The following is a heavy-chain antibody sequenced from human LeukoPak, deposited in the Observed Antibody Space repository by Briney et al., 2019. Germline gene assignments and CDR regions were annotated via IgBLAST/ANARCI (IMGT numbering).Heavy chain of an antibody. D-gene: IGHD3-22*01. CDR3: ARRLGWDFDSSGYSFDF. CDR2: IYPGDSDA. CDR1: GYSFTGYW. V-gene: IGHV5-51*01. J-gene: IGHJ4*02. Sequence: GESLKISCKASGYSFTGYWIGWVRQMPGKGLEWMGIIYPGDSDARYSSSFRGQVTISADKSISTAYLQWSSLKASDTAMYYCARRLGWDFDSSGYSFDFWGQGTLVTVSS.